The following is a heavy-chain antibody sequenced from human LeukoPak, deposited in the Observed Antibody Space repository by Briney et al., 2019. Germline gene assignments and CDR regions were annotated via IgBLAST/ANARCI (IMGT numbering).Heavy chain of an antibody. Sequence: SETLSLTCTDSGGSISTYYWSWIRHPLGKGREWIGYNYNSGSTNYNPSLKSRFTISVDTSKNQFSLKLSSVTAADTAVYYCARENSTSWYLDYWGQGTLVTVSS. J-gene: IGHJ4*02. V-gene: IGHV4-59*01. CDR2: NYNSGST. D-gene: IGHD6-13*01. CDR1: GGSISTYY. CDR3: ARENSTSWYLDY.